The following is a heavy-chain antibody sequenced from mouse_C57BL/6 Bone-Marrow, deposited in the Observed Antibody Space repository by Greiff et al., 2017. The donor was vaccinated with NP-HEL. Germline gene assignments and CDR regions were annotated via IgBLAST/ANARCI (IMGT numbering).Heavy chain of an antibody. CDR2: ISDGGSYT. CDR3: AREGTWDWYFDV. J-gene: IGHJ1*03. Sequence: EVMLVESGGGLVKPGGSLKLSCAASGFTFSSYAMSWVRQTPEKRLEWVATISDGGSYTYYPDNVKGRFTISRDNAKNNLYLQMSHLKSEDTAMYYCAREGTWDWYFDVWGTGTTVTVSS. D-gene: IGHD3-3*01. V-gene: IGHV5-4*01. CDR1: GFTFSSYA.